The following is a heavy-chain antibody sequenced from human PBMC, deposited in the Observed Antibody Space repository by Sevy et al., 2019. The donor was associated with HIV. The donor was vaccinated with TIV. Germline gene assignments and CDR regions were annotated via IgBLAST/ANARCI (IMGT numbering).Heavy chain of an antibody. J-gene: IGHJ6*02. D-gene: IGHD5-12*01. CDR1: GFTFSSYS. CDR2: ISSSSSYI. Sequence: GGSLRLSCAASGFTFSSYSMNWVRQAPGKGLEWVSSISSSSSYIYYADSVKGRFTISRDNAKNSLYLQMNSLRAEDTAVYYCARAGYSGYDWRYYYGMDVWGQGTTVTVSS. CDR3: ARAGYSGYDWRYYYGMDV. V-gene: IGHV3-21*01.